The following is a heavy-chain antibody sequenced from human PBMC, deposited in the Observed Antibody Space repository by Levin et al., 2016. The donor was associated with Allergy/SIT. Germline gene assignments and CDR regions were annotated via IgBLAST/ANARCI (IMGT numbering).Heavy chain of an antibody. CDR2: IYSGGST. Sequence: GGSLRLSCAASGFTVSSNYMSWVRQAPGKGLEWVSVIYSGGSTYYADSVKGRFTISRDNSKNTLYLQMNSLRAEDTAVYYCAKDSVFINYNDLNPSTWSDYWGQGTLVTVSS. CDR1: GFTVSSNY. J-gene: IGHJ4*02. V-gene: IGHV3-53*01. D-gene: IGHD4-11*01. CDR3: AKDSVFINYNDLNPSTWSDY.